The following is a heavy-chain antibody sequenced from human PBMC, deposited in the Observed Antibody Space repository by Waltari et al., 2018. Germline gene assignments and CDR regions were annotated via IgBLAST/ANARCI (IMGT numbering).Heavy chain of an antibody. CDR1: GFTFSSYW. CDR3: ARIWTPLYDLDAFDI. V-gene: IGHV3-7*01. CDR2: IKKDGSEK. J-gene: IGHJ3*02. D-gene: IGHD3-3*01. Sequence: EVQLVESGGGLVQPGGSLRLSCAASGFTFSSYWMSWVLQAPGKGLEWVDNIKKDGSEKYYVDSVKGRFTISRDNAKNSLYLQMNSLRAEDTAVYYCARIWTPLYDLDAFDIWGQGTMVTVSS.